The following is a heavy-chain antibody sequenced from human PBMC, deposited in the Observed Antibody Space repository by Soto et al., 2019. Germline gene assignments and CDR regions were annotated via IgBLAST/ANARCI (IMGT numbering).Heavy chain of an antibody. J-gene: IGHJ6*03. V-gene: IGHV4-39*01. CDR2: VYYRGST. CDR1: SASISSSSNY. CDR3: ARHGAGDLYYYYYYYMDV. D-gene: IGHD3-10*01. Sequence: PSETLSLTCTVPSASISSSSNYWGWIRQPPGKGLEWIGSVYYRGSTYYNPSLKSRVTISVDTSKNQFSLKLTSVTAADTAVYYCARHGAGDLYYYYYYYMDVWGKGTTVTVSS.